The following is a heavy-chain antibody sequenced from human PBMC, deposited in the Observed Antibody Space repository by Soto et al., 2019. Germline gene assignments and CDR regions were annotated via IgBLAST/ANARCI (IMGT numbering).Heavy chain of an antibody. D-gene: IGHD2-15*01. CDR3: TSLELTIHQYSAPDTDY. CDR2: IRSKAYGGTT. J-gene: IGHJ4*02. V-gene: IGHV3-49*03. Sequence: GGSLRLSCTASGFTFGDYAMSWFRQAPGKGLEWVGFIRSKAYGGTTEYAASVKGRFTISRDDSKSIAYLQMNSLKTEDTAVYYCTSLELTIHQYSAPDTDYWGQGTLVTVSS. CDR1: GFTFGDYA.